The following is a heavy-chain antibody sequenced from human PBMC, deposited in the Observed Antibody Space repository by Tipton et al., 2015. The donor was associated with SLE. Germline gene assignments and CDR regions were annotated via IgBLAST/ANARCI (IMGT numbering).Heavy chain of an antibody. J-gene: IGHJ4*02. D-gene: IGHD1-26*01. CDR2: INHSGST. CDR1: GGSFSGYS. CDR3: ATSGSNDY. V-gene: IGHV4-34*01. Sequence: TLSLTCAVYGGSFSGYSWNWIRQPPGKGLEWIGEINHSGSTNYNPSLKSRVSTSVDKSKNQFSLKLSSVTAADTAVYYCATSGSNDYWGQGTLVTVSS.